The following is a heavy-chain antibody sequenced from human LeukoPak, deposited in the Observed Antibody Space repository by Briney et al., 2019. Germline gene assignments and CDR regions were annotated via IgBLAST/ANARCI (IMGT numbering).Heavy chain of an antibody. Sequence: ASVKVSCKVSGYTLTELSMHWVRQAPGKGLEWMGGFDPEDGETIYAQKFQGRVTMTEDTSTDTTYMELSSLRSEDTAVYYCATNGFYYYYGMDVWAKGPRSPSP. D-gene: IGHD6-25*01. V-gene: IGHV1-24*01. J-gene: IGHJ6*02. CDR2: FDPEDGET. CDR1: GYTLTELS. CDR3: ATNGFYYYYGMDV.